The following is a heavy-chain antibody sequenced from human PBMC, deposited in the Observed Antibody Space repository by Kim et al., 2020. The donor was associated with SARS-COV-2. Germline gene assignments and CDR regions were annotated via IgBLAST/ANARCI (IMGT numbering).Heavy chain of an antibody. CDR3: AKGGSYFDY. J-gene: IGHJ4*02. Sequence: GGSLRLSCATSGLTFSSYNMNWVRQAPGKGLEWVSAISGSGSHTYYADSVKGRFTISRDNSKNTLYLQMNSLRAEDTAAYYCAKGGSYFDYWGQGTLVTVSS. D-gene: IGHD3-16*01. V-gene: IGHV3-23*01. CDR1: GLTFSSYN. CDR2: ISGSGSHT.